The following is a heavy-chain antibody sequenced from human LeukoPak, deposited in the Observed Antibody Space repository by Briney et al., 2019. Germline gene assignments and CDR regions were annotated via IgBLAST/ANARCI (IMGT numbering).Heavy chain of an antibody. D-gene: IGHD1-1*01. V-gene: IGHV1-18*01. Sequence: ASVKVSCRASGYNFSAYGMTWVRQAPGQGLEWMGWVTSDNRDTKYAPKFQGRVTMTTDMSSTTAYMKLRSLRSDDTAVYYCARGSHEYWNDYWGQGTLVTVSS. CDR2: VTSDNRDT. CDR3: ARGSHEYWNDY. J-gene: IGHJ4*02. CDR1: GYNFSAYG.